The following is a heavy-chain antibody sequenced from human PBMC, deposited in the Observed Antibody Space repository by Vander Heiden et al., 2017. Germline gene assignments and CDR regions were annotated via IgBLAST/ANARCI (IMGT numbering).Heavy chain of an antibody. J-gene: IGHJ6*02. V-gene: IGHV4-31*02. CDR2: GST. D-gene: IGHD1-26*01. CDR3: ARDRGGGSYPLGYYYYGMDV. Sequence: GSTYYNPSLKSRVTISVDTSKNQFSLKLSSVTAADTAVYYCARDRGGGSYPLGYYYYGMDVWGQGTTVTVSS.